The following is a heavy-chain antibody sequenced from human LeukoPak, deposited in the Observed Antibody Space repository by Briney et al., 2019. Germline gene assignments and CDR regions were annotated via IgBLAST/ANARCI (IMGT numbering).Heavy chain of an antibody. CDR3: AASITMFDY. Sequence: GGSLRLSCAASGFTFSRYWMSWVRQAPGKGLEWVANIKEDGSVKYYVASVKGRFTISRDNAKNSLYLQMNSLRAEDTAVYYCAASITMFDYWGQGTLVTVSS. CDR1: GFTFSRYW. J-gene: IGHJ4*02. V-gene: IGHV3-7*02. D-gene: IGHD3-10*01. CDR2: IKEDGSVK.